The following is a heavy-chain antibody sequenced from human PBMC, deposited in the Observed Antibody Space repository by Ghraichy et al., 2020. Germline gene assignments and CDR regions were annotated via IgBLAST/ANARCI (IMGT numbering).Heavy chain of an antibody. CDR1: GFTFSSYW. D-gene: IGHD5-18*01. J-gene: IGHJ4*02. CDR3: VRGGVYSYGPFY. CDR2: IKGDGSST. Sequence: GGSLRLSCGASGFTFSSYWMHWVRQAPGKGLVWVSRIKGDGSSTTYADSVKGRFTISRDNAKNTLYLQMNSLRAEDTAVYFCVRGGVYSYGPFYWGQVTLVAVSS. V-gene: IGHV3-74*01.